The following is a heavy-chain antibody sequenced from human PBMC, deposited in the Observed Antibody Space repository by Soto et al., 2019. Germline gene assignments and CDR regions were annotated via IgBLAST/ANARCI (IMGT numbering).Heavy chain of an antibody. D-gene: IGHD6-13*01. CDR1: GFTFSGFW. CDR3: ATASRASGPDY. J-gene: IGHJ4*02. CDR2: IKQDGSER. Sequence: GGSLRLSCAASGFTFSGFWMTWVRQPPGKGLEWVAHIKQDGSERYYVDSVKGRFTISRDNAKNSLYLQMNSLRVADTAMYYCATASRASGPDYWGQGTLVTSPQ. V-gene: IGHV3-7*01.